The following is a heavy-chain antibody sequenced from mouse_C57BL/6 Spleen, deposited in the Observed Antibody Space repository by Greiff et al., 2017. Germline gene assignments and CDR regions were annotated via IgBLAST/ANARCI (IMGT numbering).Heavy chain of an antibody. CDR2: INPSTGGT. CDR3: ARGEAITTVAPFAY. D-gene: IGHD1-1*01. CDR1: GYSFTGYY. J-gene: IGHJ3*01. Sequence: VQLQQSGPELVKPGASVKISCKASGYSFTGYYMNWVKQSPEKSLEWIGEINPSTGGTTYNQKFKAKATLTVDKSSSTAYMQLKSLTSEDSAVYYCARGEAITTVAPFAYWGQGTLVTVSA. V-gene: IGHV1-42*01.